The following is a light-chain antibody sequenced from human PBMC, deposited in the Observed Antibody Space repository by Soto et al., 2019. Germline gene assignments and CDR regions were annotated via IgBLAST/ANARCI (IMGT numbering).Light chain of an antibody. CDR1: QGISSA. Sequence: ALQLTQSPSSLSASVGDRVTITCRASQGISSALAWYQQKPGKAPKVLIYDASSLKSGVPPRFSGSGSGTDFTLTISSLQPEDFATYYCQQFNTYPRTFGQGTKVEIK. V-gene: IGKV1-13*02. J-gene: IGKJ1*01. CDR2: DAS. CDR3: QQFNTYPRT.